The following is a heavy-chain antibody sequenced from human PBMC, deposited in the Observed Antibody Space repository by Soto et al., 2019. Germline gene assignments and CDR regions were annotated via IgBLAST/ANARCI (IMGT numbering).Heavy chain of an antibody. CDR2: ISGSGGST. CDR1: GFTFSNYA. V-gene: IGHV3-23*01. Sequence: EVQLLESGGGLVQPGGSLRLSCAASGFTFSNYAMSWVRQAPGKGLEWVSAISGSGGSTYYADSVKGRFTISRDNSKNTLYLQMNSLRAEDTAVYYCAKETYSSGWYYYYYGMDVWGQGTTVTVSS. CDR3: AKETYSSGWYYYYYGMDV. D-gene: IGHD6-19*01. J-gene: IGHJ6*02.